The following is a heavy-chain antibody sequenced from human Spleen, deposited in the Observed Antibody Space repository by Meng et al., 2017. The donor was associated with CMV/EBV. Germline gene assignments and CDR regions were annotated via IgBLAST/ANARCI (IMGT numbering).Heavy chain of an antibody. CDR3: AKDHVGVQGYFDY. CDR1: GFTFSSYG. CDR2: IWYDGSYK. D-gene: IGHD2-21*01. J-gene: IGHJ4*02. Sequence: GESLKISCAASGFTFSSYGTHWVRQAPGKGLEWVAVIWYDGSYKYYSDSVKGRFTISRDNSKNTLYLQMNSLRAEDAAVYYCAKDHVGVQGYFDYWGQGTLVTVSS. V-gene: IGHV3-33*06.